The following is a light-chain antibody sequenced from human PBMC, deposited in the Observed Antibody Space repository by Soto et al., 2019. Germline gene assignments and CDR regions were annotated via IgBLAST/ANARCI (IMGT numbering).Light chain of an antibody. CDR3: SSYAGSNLYV. CDR2: EVS. V-gene: IGLV2-8*01. J-gene: IGLJ1*01. CDR1: SSDVGGYNY. Sequence: QSALTQPPSASGSPGQSVTISCTGTSSDVGGYNYVSWYQQHPGKAPKLMIYEVSKRPSGVPDRFSGSKSGNTASLTVSGLQAEDEADYYCSSYAGSNLYVFGTETKLTVL.